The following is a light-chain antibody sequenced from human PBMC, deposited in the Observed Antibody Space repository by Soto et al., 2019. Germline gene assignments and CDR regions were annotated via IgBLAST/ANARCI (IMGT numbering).Light chain of an antibody. CDR2: AAS. Sequence: DIQMTQSPSSLAASVEGRGIITCSACQSISNHLYWYQQKPGKAPELLIFAASSLQSGVPSRFSGIRSGPDFTLTISSLHPEDFATYYCQQFNSYPITFGQGTQLEI. J-gene: IGKJ5*01. V-gene: IGKV1-39*01. CDR1: QSISNH. CDR3: QQFNSYPIT.